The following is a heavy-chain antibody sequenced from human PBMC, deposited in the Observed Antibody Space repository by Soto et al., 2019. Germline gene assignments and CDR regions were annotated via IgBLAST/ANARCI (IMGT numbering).Heavy chain of an antibody. CDR2: IRGSAGDT. J-gene: IGHJ6*02. Sequence: EVQLLETGGGLVQPGGSLRTSCAAAGFTFSSHVMNWVRQAPGKGLEGGSGIRGSAGDTFYAGSVKGRFTISRDNSKNTLYLQMNSLRAEDTAVYYCARGRRAPPPHDYGMDVWGQGTTVTVSS. CDR1: GFTFSSHV. CDR3: ARGRRAPPPHDYGMDV. V-gene: IGHV3-23*01.